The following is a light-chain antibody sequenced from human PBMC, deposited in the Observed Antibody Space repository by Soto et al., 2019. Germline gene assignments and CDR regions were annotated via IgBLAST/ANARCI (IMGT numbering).Light chain of an antibody. J-gene: IGKJ3*01. CDR3: QQYTNWPPVT. CDR1: QSVSTSY. V-gene: IGKV3D-15*01. Sequence: DIVLTQSPGTLSLSPGDISTLSCRAIQSVSTSYLAWYQQKPGQAPRLLIYAASNRSTGIPARFSGSGSGTEFTLPISSLQSEDFAVYFCQQYTNWPPVTFGPGTKVHIK. CDR2: AAS.